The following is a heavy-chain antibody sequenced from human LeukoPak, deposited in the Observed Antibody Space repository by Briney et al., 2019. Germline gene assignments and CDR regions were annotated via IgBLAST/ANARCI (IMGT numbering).Heavy chain of an antibody. CDR1: GFTFSKHW. CDR3: AREVAATGRYFEY. Sequence: GGSLRLSCAHPGFTFSKHWMQWVRQAPGKGLIWVSRINKDGSTTDYADSVKGRFTISRDNAKNTLFLQMSSLRAEDTSLYYCAREVAATGRYFEYWGQGTLVTVSS. J-gene: IGHJ4*02. V-gene: IGHV3-74*01. CDR2: INKDGSTT. D-gene: IGHD5-12*01.